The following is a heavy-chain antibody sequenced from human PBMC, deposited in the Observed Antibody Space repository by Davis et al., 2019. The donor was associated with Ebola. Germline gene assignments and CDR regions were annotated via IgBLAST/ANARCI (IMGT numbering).Heavy chain of an antibody. V-gene: IGHV1-46*01. Sequence: ASVKVSCKASGYTFTSYYMHWVRQAPGQGLEWMGIINPSGGSTSYAQKFQGRVTMTRDTSTSTVYMELRSLRSDDTAVYYCAREGSGTEAFDIWGQGTMVTVSS. D-gene: IGHD1-14*01. CDR1: GYTFTSYY. CDR3: AREGSGTEAFDI. CDR2: INPSGGST. J-gene: IGHJ3*02.